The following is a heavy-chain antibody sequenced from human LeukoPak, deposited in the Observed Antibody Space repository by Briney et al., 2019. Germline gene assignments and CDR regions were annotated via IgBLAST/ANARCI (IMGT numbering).Heavy chain of an antibody. CDR2: IGTAGDT. J-gene: IGHJ4*02. Sequence: GGSLRLSCAASGFTFSSYDMHRVRQATGKGLEWVSAIGTAGDTYYPGSVKGRFTISRENAKNSLYLQMNSLRAGDTAVYYCARQGPYSNYDYWGQGTLVTVSS. CDR1: GFTFSSYD. CDR3: ARQGPYSNYDY. D-gene: IGHD4-11*01. V-gene: IGHV3-13*01.